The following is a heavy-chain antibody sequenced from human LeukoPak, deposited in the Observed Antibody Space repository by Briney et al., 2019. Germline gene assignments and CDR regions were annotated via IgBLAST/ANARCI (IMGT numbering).Heavy chain of an antibody. D-gene: IGHD3-22*01. CDR3: ARETSYYDSSGYASNY. V-gene: IGHV3-53*01. CDR2: IYSGGST. Sequence: GGSLRLSCAASGFTVSSNYMSWVRQAPGKGLEWVSVIYSGGSTYYADSVKGRFTISRDNSKNTLYLQMNSLRAEDTAVYYCARETSYYDSSGYASNYWGQGTLATVSS. J-gene: IGHJ4*02. CDR1: GFTVSSNY.